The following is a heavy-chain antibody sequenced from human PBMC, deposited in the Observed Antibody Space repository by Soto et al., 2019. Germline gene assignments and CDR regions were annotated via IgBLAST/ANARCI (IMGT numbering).Heavy chain of an antibody. Sequence: SETLSLTCAVYGGSFSGYYWSWIRQPPGKGLEWIGEINHSGSSNYNPSLKSRVTISVDTSKNQFSLKLSSVTAADTAVYYCARALLRRTYYYDSSAAGSIDYWGQGTLVTAPQ. CDR2: INHSGSS. CDR1: GGSFSGYY. D-gene: IGHD3-22*01. J-gene: IGHJ4*02. CDR3: ARALLRRTYYYDSSAAGSIDY. V-gene: IGHV4-34*01.